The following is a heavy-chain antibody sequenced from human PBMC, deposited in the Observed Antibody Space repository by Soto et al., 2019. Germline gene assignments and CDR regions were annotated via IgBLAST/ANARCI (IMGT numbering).Heavy chain of an antibody. Sequence: QVQLVQSGAEVKKPGASVKVSCKASGYTFSGYYMHWVRQAPGQGLEWMGWINTLSGDTSFPQKLQGSLAMTRDTSIDTAFIEVSRLTSDDTAIYYCARSLLNVILPLAYWGQGTLVSVSS. CDR3: ARSLLNVILPLAY. CDR1: GYTFSGYY. D-gene: IGHD3-3*02. J-gene: IGHJ4*02. CDR2: INTLSGDT. V-gene: IGHV1-2*02.